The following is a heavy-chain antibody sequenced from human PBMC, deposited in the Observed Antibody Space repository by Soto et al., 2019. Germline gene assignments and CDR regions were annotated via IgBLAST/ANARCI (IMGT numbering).Heavy chain of an antibody. Sequence: SVKVSCKASGGTFSSYAISWVRQAPGQGLEWMGGIIPIFGTANYAQKFQGRVTITADESTSTAYMDLSSLRSEDTAVYYCARDSSGWYYFDYWGQGTLVTVSS. CDR3: ARDSSGWYYFDY. CDR2: IIPIFGTA. D-gene: IGHD6-19*01. CDR1: GGTFSSYA. J-gene: IGHJ4*02. V-gene: IGHV1-69*13.